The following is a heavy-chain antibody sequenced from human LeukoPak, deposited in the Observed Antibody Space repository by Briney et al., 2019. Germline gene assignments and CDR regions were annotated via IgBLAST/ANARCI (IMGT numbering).Heavy chain of an antibody. J-gene: IGHJ5*02. CDR3: ARVGGCSSTSCYEGWFDP. D-gene: IGHD2-2*01. Sequence: ASVKVSCKASGGTFSSYAISWVRQAPGQGLEWMGGIIPIFGTANYAQKFQGRVTITADESTSTAYVELSSLRSEDTAVYYCARVGGCSSTSCYEGWFDPWGQGTLVTVSS. V-gene: IGHV1-69*13. CDR1: GGTFSSYA. CDR2: IIPIFGTA.